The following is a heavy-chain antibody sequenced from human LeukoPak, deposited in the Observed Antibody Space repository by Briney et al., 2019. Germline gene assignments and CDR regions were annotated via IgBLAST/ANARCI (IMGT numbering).Heavy chain of an antibody. V-gene: IGHV3-23*01. J-gene: IGHJ4*02. D-gene: IGHD1-26*01. CDR2: ISGSGGST. CDR1: GFTFSTYA. Sequence: GGSLGLSCVASGFTFSTYAMSWVRQAPGKGLEWVSVISGSGGSTYYADSVKGRFTISRDNSKDTLYLQMNSLRAEDTAVYYCAGGSGISDFWGQGNLVTVSS. CDR3: AGGSGISDF.